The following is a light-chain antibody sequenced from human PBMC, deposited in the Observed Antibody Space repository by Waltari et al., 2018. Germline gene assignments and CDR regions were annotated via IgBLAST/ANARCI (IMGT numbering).Light chain of an antibody. CDR2: RND. CDR3: ASWDDSLNGRWV. CDR1: YSNVGANV. Sequence: QSVLTQPPSASGTPGQRVTISCSGSYSNVGANVVNWYQHLPGTAPKRLIYRNDRRPAGVPDRFPAAKSGTSASLAISGLRPEDEADYYCASWDDSLNGRWVFGGGTKLTVL. J-gene: IGLJ2*01. V-gene: IGLV1-44*01.